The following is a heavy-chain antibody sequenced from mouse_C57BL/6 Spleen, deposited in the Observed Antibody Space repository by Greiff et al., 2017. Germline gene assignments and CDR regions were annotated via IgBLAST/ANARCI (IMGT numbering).Heavy chain of an antibody. CDR2: IYPGDGDT. J-gene: IGHJ4*01. D-gene: IGHD2-13*01. Sequence: VQLVQSGPELVKPGASVKISCKASGYAFSSSWMNWVKQRPGKGLEWIGRIYPGDGDTNYNGKFKGKATLTADKSASTAYMQLSSLTSEDSAVYFCARNGDYFYAIDYWGQGTSVTVSS. CDR3: ARNGDYFYAIDY. V-gene: IGHV1-82*01. CDR1: GYAFSSSW.